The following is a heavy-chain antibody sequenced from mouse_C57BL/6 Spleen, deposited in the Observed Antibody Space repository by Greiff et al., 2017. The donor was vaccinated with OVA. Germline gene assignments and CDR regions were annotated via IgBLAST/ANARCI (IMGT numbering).Heavy chain of an antibody. V-gene: IGHV1-76*01. J-gene: IGHJ4*01. Sequence: VKLQQSGAELVRPGASVKLSCKASGYTFTDYYINWVKQRPGQGLEWIARIYPGSGNTYYNEKFKGKATLTAEKSSSTAYMQLSSLTSEDSAVYFCARRDSSGYAYAMDYWGQGTSVTVSS. CDR3: ARRDSSGYAYAMDY. D-gene: IGHD3-2*02. CDR2: IYPGSGNT. CDR1: GYTFTDYY.